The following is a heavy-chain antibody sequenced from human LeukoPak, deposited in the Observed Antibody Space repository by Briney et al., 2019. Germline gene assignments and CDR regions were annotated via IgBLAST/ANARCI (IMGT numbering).Heavy chain of an antibody. Sequence: GGSLRLSCAASGFTFSSYGMHWVRQAPGKGLEWVAVISYDGSNKYYADSVKGRFTISRDNSKNTLYPQMNSLRAEDTAVYYCAKELGIFMVRGEPDYWGQGTLVTVSS. CDR1: GFTFSSYG. CDR3: AKELGIFMVRGEPDY. D-gene: IGHD3-10*01. CDR2: ISYDGSNK. V-gene: IGHV3-30*18. J-gene: IGHJ4*02.